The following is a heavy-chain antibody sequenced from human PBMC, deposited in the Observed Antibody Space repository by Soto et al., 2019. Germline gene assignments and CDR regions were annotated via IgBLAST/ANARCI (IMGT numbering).Heavy chain of an antibody. J-gene: IGHJ4*02. V-gene: IGHV3-30*03. Sequence: GGSLRLSSAASEFTFRSYGMHWVRQAPGKGLEWVAVISYDGSNKYYADSVKGRFTISRDNSKNSLYLQMNSLRAGDTAVYYCARARGDSQFDYWGQGTLVTVSS. CDR2: ISYDGSNK. D-gene: IGHD2-21*02. CDR1: EFTFRSYG. CDR3: ARARGDSQFDY.